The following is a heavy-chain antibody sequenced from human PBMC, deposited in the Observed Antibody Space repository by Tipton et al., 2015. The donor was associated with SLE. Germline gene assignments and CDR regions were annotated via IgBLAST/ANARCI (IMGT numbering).Heavy chain of an antibody. D-gene: IGHD5-24*01. Sequence: SLRLSCAASGFTFSDHSMSWIRQAPGKGLEWVSYITNSGQTTYYAESVKGRFTISRDTANNSLYLQMNSLRAEDTAVYYCAKGGERFHIWGQGTMVTVSS. CDR1: GFTFSDHS. J-gene: IGHJ3*02. CDR2: ITNSGQTT. CDR3: AKGGERFHI. V-gene: IGHV3-11*04.